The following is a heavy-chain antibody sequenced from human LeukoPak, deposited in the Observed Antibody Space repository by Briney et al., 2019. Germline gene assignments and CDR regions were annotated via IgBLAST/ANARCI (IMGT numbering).Heavy chain of an antibody. D-gene: IGHD3-9*01. CDR3: ARQPPFVLRYFDWLPFEDY. CDR2: IYYSGST. Sequence: SETLSLTCTVSGGSISSSSYYWGWIRQPPGKGLEWIGSIYYSGSTYYNPSLKSRVTISVDTSKNQFSLKLSSATAADTAVYYCARQPPFVLRYFDWLPFEDYWGQGTLVTVSS. CDR1: GGSISSSSYY. J-gene: IGHJ4*02. V-gene: IGHV4-39*01.